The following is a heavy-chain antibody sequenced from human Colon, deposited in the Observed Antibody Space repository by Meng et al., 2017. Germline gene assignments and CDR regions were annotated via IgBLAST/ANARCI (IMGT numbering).Heavy chain of an antibody. CDR3: ARDHWYSIDY. CDR2: INPDGSDI. D-gene: IGHD2-21*02. J-gene: IGHJ4*02. V-gene: IGHV3-7*01. CDR1: QFTFGNHW. Sequence: GGSLRLSCSASQFTFGNHWMAWVRQAPGKGLEWVAKINPDGSDIHYMDSVKGRFTISRDNSKDSLYLQMNSLSVDDTAFYYCARDHWYSIDYWGQGTLVTVSS.